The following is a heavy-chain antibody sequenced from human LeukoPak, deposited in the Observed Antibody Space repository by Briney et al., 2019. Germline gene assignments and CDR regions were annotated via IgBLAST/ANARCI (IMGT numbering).Heavy chain of an antibody. CDR1: GFTFSSYS. J-gene: IGHJ1*01. CDR2: ISSSSSYI. D-gene: IGHD6-6*01. CDR3: ARDRVLGFQH. V-gene: IGHV3-21*01. Sequence: GGSLRLSCAASGFTFSSYSMNWVRQAPGRGLEWVSSISSSSSYIYYADSVKGRFTISRDNAKNSLYLQMNSLRAEDTAVYYCARDRVLGFQHWGQGTLVTVSS.